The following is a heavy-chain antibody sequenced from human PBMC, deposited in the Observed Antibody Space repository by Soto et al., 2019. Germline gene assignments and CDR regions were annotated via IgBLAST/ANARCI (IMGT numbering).Heavy chain of an antibody. Sequence: QVQLVQSGAEVKKPGSSVKVSCKASGGTFSSYTISWVRQAPGQGLEWMGRIIPILGIANYAQKFQGRVTITADKSTSTAYMELSSLRSEDTAVYYCARDLVPTYFDYCGQGTLVTVSS. CDR1: GGTFSSYT. J-gene: IGHJ4*02. V-gene: IGHV1-69*08. D-gene: IGHD3-10*01. CDR2: IIPILGIA. CDR3: ARDLVPTYFDY.